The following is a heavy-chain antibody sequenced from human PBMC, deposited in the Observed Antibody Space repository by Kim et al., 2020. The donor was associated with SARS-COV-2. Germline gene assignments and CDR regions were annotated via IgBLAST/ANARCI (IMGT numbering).Heavy chain of an antibody. CDR1: GFTFSTYA. CDR2: ISGSGGSL. V-gene: IGHV3-23*01. CDR3: VKVMFYYDSSGYPLGGYGMDV. J-gene: IGHJ6*02. Sequence: GGSLRLSCAASGFTFSTYAMSWVRQAPGKGLEWVSGISGSGGSLYYADSVKGRFTISRDNSKNTLYLQMNSLRAEDKAVYYCVKVMFYYDSSGYPLGGYGMDVWGQGTTVTVSS. D-gene: IGHD3-22*01.